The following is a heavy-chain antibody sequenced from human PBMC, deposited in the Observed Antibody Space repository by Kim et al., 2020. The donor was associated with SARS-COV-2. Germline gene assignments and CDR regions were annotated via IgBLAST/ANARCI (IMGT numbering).Heavy chain of an antibody. J-gene: IGHJ4*02. CDR3: ARAQGYDSSGYLVN. CDR2: VWYDATNK. Sequence: GGSLRLSCEASGFAFNNYGMHWVRQAPGKGLEWLAGVWYDATNKVYADSVKGRFTISRDNSKNMVYLQMNSLRAEDTALYYCARAQGYDSSGYLVNWGQGTLVTVSA. D-gene: IGHD3-22*01. CDR1: GFAFNNYG. V-gene: IGHV3-33*01.